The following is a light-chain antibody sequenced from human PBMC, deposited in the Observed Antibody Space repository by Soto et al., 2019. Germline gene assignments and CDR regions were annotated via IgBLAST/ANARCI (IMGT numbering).Light chain of an antibody. V-gene: IGLV2-14*03. CDR1: SSDVGGYNF. CDR2: DLT. CDR3: SSFTSSSTYV. J-gene: IGLJ1*01. Sequence: QSALAQPASVSGSPGQSITISCTGTSSDVGGYNFVSWYQQHPGKAPKLMIYDLTYRSSGVSYRFSGSKSGNTASLTISGLQAEDEADYYCSSFTSSSTYVFGPGTKLTVL.